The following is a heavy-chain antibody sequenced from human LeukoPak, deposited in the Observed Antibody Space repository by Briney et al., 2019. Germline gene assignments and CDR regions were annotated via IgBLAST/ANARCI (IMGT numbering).Heavy chain of an antibody. CDR1: GFTLICCG. V-gene: IGHV3-30*02. D-gene: IGHD6-19*01. CDR2: IRYDGSNK. CDR3: AKDNGSSGWYRTGFDP. J-gene: IGHJ5*02. Sequence: GGSLRLSCAASGFTLICCGMHWVRQAPGKGLEWVAFIRYDGSNKYYADSVKGRFTISRDNSKNTLYLQMNSLRAEDTAVYYCAKDNGSSGWYRTGFDPWGQGTLVTVSS.